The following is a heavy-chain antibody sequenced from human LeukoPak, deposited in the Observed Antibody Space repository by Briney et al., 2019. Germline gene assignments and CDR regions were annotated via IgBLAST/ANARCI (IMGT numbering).Heavy chain of an antibody. V-gene: IGHV3-21*01. CDR1: GFTFSSYG. CDR2: ISSSSSYI. J-gene: IGHJ4*02. CDR3: AGSGYSSGYYGN. D-gene: IGHD3-22*01. Sequence: PGGSLRLSCAASGFTFSSYGMNWVRQVPGKGLEWVSSISSSSSYIYYADSVKGRFTISRDNAKNSLYLQMNSLRAEDTAVYYCAGSGYSSGYYGNWGQGTLVTVSS.